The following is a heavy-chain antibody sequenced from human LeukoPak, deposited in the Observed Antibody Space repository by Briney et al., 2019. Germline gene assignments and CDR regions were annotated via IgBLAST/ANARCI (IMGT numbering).Heavy chain of an antibody. V-gene: IGHV1-69*13. CDR3: ARDFWSGYLNDNWFDP. Sequence: SVKVSCKASGGTFSSYAISWVRQAPGQGLEWMGGIIPIFGTANYAQKFQGRVTITADESTSTAYMELSSLRSEDTAVYYCARDFWSGYLNDNWFDPWGQGTLVTVSS. J-gene: IGHJ5*02. CDR2: IIPIFGTA. CDR1: GGTFSSYA. D-gene: IGHD3-3*01.